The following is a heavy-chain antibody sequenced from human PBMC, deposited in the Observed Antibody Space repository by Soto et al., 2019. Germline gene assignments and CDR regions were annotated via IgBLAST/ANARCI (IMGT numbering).Heavy chain of an antibody. CDR2: IFSNDEK. CDR3: ARIRVWNGSGSLPLWFDY. V-gene: IGHV2-26*01. CDR1: GFSLSNARMG. D-gene: IGHD3-10*01. J-gene: IGHJ4*02. Sequence: SGPTLVNPTEALTLTCTVSGFSLSNARMGVSWIRQPPGKALEWLAHIFSNDEKSYSTSLKSRLTISKDTSKSQVVLTMTNMDPVDTATYYCARIRVWNGSGSLPLWFDYWGQGTLVTVSS.